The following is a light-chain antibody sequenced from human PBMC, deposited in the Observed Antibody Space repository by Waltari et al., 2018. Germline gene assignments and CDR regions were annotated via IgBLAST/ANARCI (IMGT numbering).Light chain of an antibody. CDR3: YSTTDNNLGV. J-gene: IGLJ1*01. Sequence: SSELTQPSSVSVSPGQTARITCSGDMLPKKYTRWFQQKPGQAPVLVLYQDSARPSGIPVRFAGARSGTTVTLTISGAQVEDEADYYCYSTTDNNLGVFGPGTRVTVL. CDR1: MLPKKY. CDR2: QDS. V-gene: IGLV3-27*01.